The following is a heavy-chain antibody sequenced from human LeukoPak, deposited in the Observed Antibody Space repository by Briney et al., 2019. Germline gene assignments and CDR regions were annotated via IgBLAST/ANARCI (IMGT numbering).Heavy chain of an antibody. CDR2: INPNSGGT. V-gene: IGHV1-2*02. D-gene: IGHD1-1*01. Sequence: VASVKVSCKASGYTFIGYYMHWVRQAPGQGLEWMGWINPNSGGTNYAQKFQGRVTMTRDTSISTAYMELSRLRSDDTAVYYCARATNTDPYGMDVWGQGTTVTVSS. CDR1: GYTFIGYY. CDR3: ARATNTDPYGMDV. J-gene: IGHJ6*02.